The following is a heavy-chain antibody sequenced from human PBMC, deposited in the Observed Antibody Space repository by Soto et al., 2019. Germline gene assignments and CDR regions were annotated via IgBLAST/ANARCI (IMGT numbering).Heavy chain of an antibody. J-gene: IGHJ4*02. D-gene: IGHD3-10*01. CDR1: GGSICSGGYY. CDR3: AREATGFGELSLNFDY. Sequence: PSESLSLTCTVSGGSICSGGYYWSWIRQHPGKGLEWIGYIYYSGSTYYNPSLKSRVTISVDTSKNQFSLKLSSVTAADTAVFYCAREATGFGELSLNFDYWGQGTLVTVSS. V-gene: IGHV4-31*03. CDR2: IYYSGST.